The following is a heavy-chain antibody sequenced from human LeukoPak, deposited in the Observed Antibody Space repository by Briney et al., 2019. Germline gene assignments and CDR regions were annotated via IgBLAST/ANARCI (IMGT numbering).Heavy chain of an antibody. CDR1: GGSISSSSYY. J-gene: IGHJ5*02. D-gene: IGHD2-15*01. CDR3: ARLVVAATLVQWLNWFDP. V-gene: IGHV4-39*01. Sequence: SETLSLTCTVSGGSISSSSYYWGWIRQPPGKGLEWIGSIYYSGSTYYNPSLKSRVTISVDTSKNQFSLKLSSVTAADTAVYYCARLVVAATLVQWLNWFDPWGQGTLVTVSS. CDR2: IYYSGST.